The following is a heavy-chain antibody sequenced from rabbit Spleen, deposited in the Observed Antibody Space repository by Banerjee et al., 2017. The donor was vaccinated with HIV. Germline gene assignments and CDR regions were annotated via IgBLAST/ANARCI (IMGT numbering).Heavy chain of an antibody. CDR3: ARGLYYTSGWHWDYYSNL. J-gene: IGHJ4*01. V-gene: IGHV1S43*01. D-gene: IGHD4-1*01. CDR2: INADTGSA. Sequence: QEQLVESGGGLVKPGGTLTLTCKASGFDFSSSDWMCWVRQAPGKGLEWIGCINADTGSAYYASWAKGRFTVTRSTNQNTVDLKMTSLTAADTATYFCARGLYYTSGWHWDYYSNLWGPGTLVTVS. CDR1: GFDFSSSDW.